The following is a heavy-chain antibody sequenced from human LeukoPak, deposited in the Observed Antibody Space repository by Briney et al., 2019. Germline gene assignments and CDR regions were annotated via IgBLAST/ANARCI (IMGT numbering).Heavy chain of an antibody. CDR1: GGSISRSGYY. V-gene: IGHV4-39*01. CDR2: MYHSGST. J-gene: IGHJ6*03. D-gene: IGHD3-10*01. Sequence: SETLSLTCTVSGGSISRSGYYWGWIRQPPGKGLEWIGSMYHSGSTYYNPSLKSRVTISVDTSKNQFSLKLSSVTAADTAVYYCALTMVRGVIPIRYYYMDVWGKGTTVTISS. CDR3: ALTMVRGVIPIRYYYMDV.